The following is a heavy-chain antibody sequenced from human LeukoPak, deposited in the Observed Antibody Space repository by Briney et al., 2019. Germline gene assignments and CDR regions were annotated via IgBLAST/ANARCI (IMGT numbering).Heavy chain of an antibody. CDR3: AREQIGYSSGWYYFDY. CDR1: GGSISSSSYY. V-gene: IGHV4-39*07. Sequence: SETLSLTCTVSGGSISSSSYYWGWIRQPPGKGLEWIGSIYYSGSTYYNPSLKSRVTISVDTSKNQFSLKLSSVTAADTAVYYCAREQIGYSSGWYYFDYWGQGTLVTVSS. J-gene: IGHJ4*02. D-gene: IGHD6-19*01. CDR2: IYYSGST.